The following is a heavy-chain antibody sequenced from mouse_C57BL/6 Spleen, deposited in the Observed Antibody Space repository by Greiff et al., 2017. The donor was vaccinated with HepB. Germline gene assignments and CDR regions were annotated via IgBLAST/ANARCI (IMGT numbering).Heavy chain of an antibody. CDR1: GYTFTSYW. J-gene: IGHJ4*01. CDR3: ARSEDSSGYNYAMDY. D-gene: IGHD3-2*02. CDR2: IDPSDSYT. V-gene: IGHV1-69*01. Sequence: VQLQQPGAELVMPGASVKLSCKASGYTFTSYWMHWVKQRPGQGLEWIGEIDPSDSYTNYNQKFKGKSTLTVDKSSSTAYMQLSSLTSEDSAVYYCARSEDSSGYNYAMDYWGQGTSVTVSS.